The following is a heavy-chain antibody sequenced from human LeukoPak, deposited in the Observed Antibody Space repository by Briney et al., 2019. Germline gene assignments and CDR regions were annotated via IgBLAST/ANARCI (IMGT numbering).Heavy chain of an antibody. Sequence: SQTLSLTCAISGDSVSSNSAAWNWIRESPSRGLEWLGRTDYRSKWYYDYAVAVKSRISINPDTSKNRFSLQLSSVTPEDTAVYYCARDPVGGSTIFDYWGQGTLVTVSS. CDR2: TDYRSKWYY. CDR1: GDSVSSNSAA. D-gene: IGHD1-26*01. V-gene: IGHV6-1*01. CDR3: ARDPVGGSTIFDY. J-gene: IGHJ4*02.